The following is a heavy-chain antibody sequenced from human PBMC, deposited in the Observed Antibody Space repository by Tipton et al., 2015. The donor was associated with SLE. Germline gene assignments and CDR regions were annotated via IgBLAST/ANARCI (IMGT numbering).Heavy chain of an antibody. J-gene: IGHJ4*02. CDR1: GASIRSQY. V-gene: IGHV4-59*08. Sequence: TLSLTCSVSGASIRSQYWGWIRQPPGKGLEWIGYIYHSGYSSTNYNPSLESRVIISTDTSKNQVSLKVTSVTAADTAVYYCARHSLRGYSGYDRPYFDYWGQGTLVTVSS. CDR3: ARHSLRGYSGYDRPYFDY. D-gene: IGHD5-12*01. CDR2: IYHSGYSST.